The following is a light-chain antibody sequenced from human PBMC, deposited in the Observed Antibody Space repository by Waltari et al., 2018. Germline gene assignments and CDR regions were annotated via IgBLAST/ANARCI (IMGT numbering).Light chain of an antibody. V-gene: IGLV2-23*02. CDR3: CSYAASAPRLV. J-gene: IGLJ3*02. Sequence: QSARTRHASVSGSPGQSITLSCSGSSNNVGNYVIVSLYQFRTGEVPKLLIYEVIKLPSGVSDRFSGSKSDNTASLTISRLQAEDEAAYYCCSYAASAPRLVFGGGTNLTVL. CDR2: EVI. CDR1: SNNVGNYVI.